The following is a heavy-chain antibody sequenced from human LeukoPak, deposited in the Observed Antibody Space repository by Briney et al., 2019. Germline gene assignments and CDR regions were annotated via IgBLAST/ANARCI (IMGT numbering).Heavy chain of an antibody. Sequence: SETLSLTCTVSGGSISSSSYYWSWIRQPPGKGLEWIGYIYYSGSTNYNPSLKSRVTISVGTSKNQFSLKLSSVTAADTAMYYCARGRSLDYWGQGTLVTVSS. CDR3: ARGRSLDY. CDR2: IYYSGST. J-gene: IGHJ4*02. CDR1: GGSISSSSYY. V-gene: IGHV4-61*01.